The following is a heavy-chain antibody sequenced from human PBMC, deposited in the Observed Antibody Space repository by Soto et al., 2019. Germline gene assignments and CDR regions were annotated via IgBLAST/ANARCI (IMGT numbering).Heavy chain of an antibody. CDR3: ASHGARYSSDGY. D-gene: IGHD6-19*01. Sequence: EVQLVESGGGLVQPGGSLRLSCAASGFTFSSNWMSWVRQAPGKGLEWVANIKQDGSEKYYVDSVKGRFTISRDNAKNSLYLQMNSLRAEDTAVYYCASHGARYSSDGYWGQGTLVTVSS. CDR1: GFTFSSNW. V-gene: IGHV3-7*01. CDR2: IKQDGSEK. J-gene: IGHJ4*02.